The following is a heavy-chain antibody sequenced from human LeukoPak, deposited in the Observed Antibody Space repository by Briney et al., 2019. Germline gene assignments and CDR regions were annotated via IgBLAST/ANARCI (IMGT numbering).Heavy chain of an antibody. D-gene: IGHD4-17*01. CDR3: ARKATTGPTKAAFDI. CDR2: IYYSGGI. CDR1: GYSISSSNY. J-gene: IGHJ3*02. V-gene: IGHV4-28*05. Sequence: PSEALSLTCAVSGYSISSSNYRAWIRQPPGKGLEWIGHIYYSGGIYYNPSLKSRVTMSVDTSKNQFSLKLSSVTAVDTAVYYCARKATTGPTKAAFDIWGQGTMVTVSS.